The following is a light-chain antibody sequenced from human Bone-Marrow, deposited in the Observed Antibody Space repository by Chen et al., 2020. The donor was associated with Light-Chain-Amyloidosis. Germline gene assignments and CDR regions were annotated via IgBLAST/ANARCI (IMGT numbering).Light chain of an antibody. CDR2: RDT. Sequence: SYELTQPPSLSVSPGQTARITCSGYVLPTKYAYWYQQKPGQAPLLVIHRDTERPSGISERFSGSSSGTTATLTISGVQAEDEADYHCQSADSSGTYEVIFGGGTKLTVL. J-gene: IGLJ2*01. V-gene: IGLV3-25*03. CDR3: QSADSSGTYEVI. CDR1: VLPTKY.